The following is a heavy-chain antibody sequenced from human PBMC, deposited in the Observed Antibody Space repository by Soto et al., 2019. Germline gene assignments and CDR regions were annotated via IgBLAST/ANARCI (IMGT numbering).Heavy chain of an antibody. CDR2: IYNSGNT. D-gene: IGHD1-1*01. V-gene: IGHV4-30-2*01. Sequence: QVQLQESGSGLVKPSQTLSLTCAVSGDSISSGGNSWSWIRQPPGKGLEWIAYIYNSGNTYYNPSLKSRVTILVDRSKNQFSLNLSSVTAADTAVYFCARGRSGGTFTYWGQGTLVTVSS. CDR3: ARGRSGGTFTY. J-gene: IGHJ4*02. CDR1: GDSISSGGNS.